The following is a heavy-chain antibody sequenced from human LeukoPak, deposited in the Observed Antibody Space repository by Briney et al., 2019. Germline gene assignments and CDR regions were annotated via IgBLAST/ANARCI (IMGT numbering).Heavy chain of an antibody. D-gene: IGHD6-19*01. J-gene: IGHJ4*02. Sequence: GRSLRLSCAASGFTFSSYGMHWVRQAPGKGLEWVAVISYDGSNKYYADSVKGRFTISRDNSKNTLYLQMNSLRAEDTAVYYCAKDPQAAAVAGPDYWGQGTLVTVSS. V-gene: IGHV3-30*18. CDR1: GFTFSSYG. CDR3: AKDPQAAAVAGPDY. CDR2: ISYDGSNK.